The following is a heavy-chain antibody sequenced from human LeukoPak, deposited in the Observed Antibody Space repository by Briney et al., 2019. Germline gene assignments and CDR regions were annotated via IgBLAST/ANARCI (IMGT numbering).Heavy chain of an antibody. D-gene: IGHD6-13*01. V-gene: IGHV3-21*01. CDR3: ARAYSSSWYMRVGNDAFDI. CDR1: GFTFSSYS. CDR2: ISSSSSYI. J-gene: IGHJ3*02. Sequence: PGGSLRLSCAASGFTFSSYSMNWVRQAPGKGLEWVSSISSSSSYIYYADSVKGRFTISRDNAKNSLYLQMNSLRAEDTAVYYCARAYSSSWYMRVGNDAFDIRGQGTMVTVSS.